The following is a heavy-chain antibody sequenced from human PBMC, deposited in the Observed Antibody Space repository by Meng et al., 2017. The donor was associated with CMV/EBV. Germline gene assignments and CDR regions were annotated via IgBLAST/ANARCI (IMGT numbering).Heavy chain of an antibody. J-gene: IGHJ6*02. V-gene: IGHV3-48*04. Sequence: GESLKISCAASGFTFSSYSMNWVRQAPGKGLEWVSYISSSSSTIYYADSVKGRFTISRGNAKNSLYLQMNSLRAEDTAVYYCAREPEVDTAMVRYYYYGMDVWGQGTTVTVSS. CDR3: AREPEVDTAMVRYYYYGMDV. CDR1: GFTFSSYS. D-gene: IGHD5-18*01. CDR2: ISSSSSTI.